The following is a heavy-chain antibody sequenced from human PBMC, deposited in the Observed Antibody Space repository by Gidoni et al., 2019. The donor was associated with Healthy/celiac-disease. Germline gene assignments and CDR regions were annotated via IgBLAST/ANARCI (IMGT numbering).Heavy chain of an antibody. CDR2: ISWNSGSI. CDR1: GFTFDAYA. CDR3: AKDIGIFGVVNSYYYGMDV. Sequence: EVQLVESGGGLVQPGRSLRLSCAASGFTFDAYAMHWVRQAPGKGLEWVSGISWNSGSIGYADSVKGRFTISRDNAKNSLYLQMNSLRAEDTALYYCAKDIGIFGVVNSYYYGMDVWGQGTTVTVSS. J-gene: IGHJ6*02. V-gene: IGHV3-9*01. D-gene: IGHD3-3*01.